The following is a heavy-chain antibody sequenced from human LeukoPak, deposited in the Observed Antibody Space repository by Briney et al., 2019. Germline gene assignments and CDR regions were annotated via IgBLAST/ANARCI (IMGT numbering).Heavy chain of an antibody. V-gene: IGHV3-48*01. CDR1: GFTFSSYS. Sequence: PGGFLRLSCAASGFTFSSYSMNWVRQAPGKGLEWVSYISSSSSTIYYADSVKGRFTISRDNAKNSLYLQMNSLRAEDTAVYYCARRLVPAARALDYWGQGTLVTVSS. CDR3: ARRLVPAARALDY. J-gene: IGHJ4*02. D-gene: IGHD2-2*01. CDR2: ISSSSSTI.